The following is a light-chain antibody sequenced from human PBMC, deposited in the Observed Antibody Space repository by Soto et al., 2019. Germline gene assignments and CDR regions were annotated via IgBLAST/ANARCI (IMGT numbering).Light chain of an antibody. J-gene: IGLJ3*02. Sequence: QSVLTQPPSASVTPGQRVTISCSGRNSNIGGFSVNWYQQLPGTAPRLVIYDDNQQPSGVPDRLSGSKSGTSASLAISGLQSEDEADYYCAAWDDSLNSWVFGGGTKVTVL. V-gene: IGLV1-44*01. CDR1: NSNIGGFS. CDR2: DDN. CDR3: AAWDDSLNSWV.